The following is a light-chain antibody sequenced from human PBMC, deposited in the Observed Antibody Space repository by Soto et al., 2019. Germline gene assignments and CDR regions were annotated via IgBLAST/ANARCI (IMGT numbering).Light chain of an antibody. CDR3: NSYTSRSSVV. J-gene: IGLJ2*01. Sequence: QSVLTQPASVSGSPGQSITISCTGTSSDVSGYNYVSWYQHHPGKAPKLMIYDVSNRPSGVSNRFSGSKSGNTASLTISGLQAEDEVDYYCNSYTSRSSVVFGGGTKLTVL. V-gene: IGLV2-14*03. CDR2: DVS. CDR1: SSDVSGYNY.